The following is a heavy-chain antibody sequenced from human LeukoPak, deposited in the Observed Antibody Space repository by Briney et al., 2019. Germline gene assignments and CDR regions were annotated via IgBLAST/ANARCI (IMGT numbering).Heavy chain of an antibody. Sequence: GGSLRLSCAASRFTFSDYYMSWIRQAPGKGLEWVSYISSSGSTIYYADSVKGRFTISRDNAKNSLYLQMSNLRAEDTAVYYCARGPFWSGYYDDWSQGTLVTVSS. CDR3: ARGPFWSGYYDD. V-gene: IGHV3-11*01. CDR2: ISSSGSTI. D-gene: IGHD3-3*01. J-gene: IGHJ4*02. CDR1: RFTFSDYY.